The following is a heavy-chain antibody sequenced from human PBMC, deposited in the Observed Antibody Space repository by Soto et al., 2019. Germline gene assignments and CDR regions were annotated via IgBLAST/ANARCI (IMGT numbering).Heavy chain of an antibody. J-gene: IGHJ6*02. CDR2: ISSSGTSI. V-gene: IGHV3-48*03. CDR1: RYTFSSYE. CDR3: ARDRIEGYVGIAAAIDFGMDV. Sequence: SCKASRYTFSSYEMNWVRQAPGKGLEWLSYISSSGTSIYYADSVKGRFTISRDNAKNSLYLQMNSLRAEDTAVYYCARDRIEGYVGIAAAIDFGMDVWGQGTTVTVSS. D-gene: IGHD2-2*01.